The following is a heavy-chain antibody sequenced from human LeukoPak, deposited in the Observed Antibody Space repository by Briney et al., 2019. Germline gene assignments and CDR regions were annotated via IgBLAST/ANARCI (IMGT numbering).Heavy chain of an antibody. CDR1: GGSISSSSYY. J-gene: IGHJ6*03. Sequence: SETLSLTCTVSGGSISSSSYYWGWIRQPPGKGLEWIGSIYYSGSTYYNPSLKSRVTISVDTSKNQFSLKLSSVTAADTSVYYCARGYYASIGRYYYYYMDVWGKGTTVTVSS. D-gene: IGHD3-22*01. CDR3: ARGYYASIGRYYYYYMDV. V-gene: IGHV4-39*01. CDR2: IYYSGST.